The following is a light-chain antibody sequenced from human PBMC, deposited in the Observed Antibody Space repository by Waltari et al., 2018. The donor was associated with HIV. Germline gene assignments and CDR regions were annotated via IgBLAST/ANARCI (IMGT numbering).Light chain of an antibody. V-gene: IGLV2-23*02. Sequence: QSALTQPASVSGSPGQSITISCTGTSSDVGSYNLVSWYQQHPGKAPNLTIYEVSKRPSVVSNRFHGSKSGNTASLTISGLQAEDEADYYCCSYAGTSTYVAFGGGTKLTVL. CDR2: EVS. J-gene: IGLJ2*01. CDR1: SSDVGSYNL. CDR3: CSYAGTSTYVA.